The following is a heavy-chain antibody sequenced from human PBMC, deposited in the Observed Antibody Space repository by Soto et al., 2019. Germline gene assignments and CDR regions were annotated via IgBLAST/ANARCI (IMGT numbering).Heavy chain of an antibody. V-gene: IGHV3-23*01. D-gene: IGHD4-17*01. CDR3: AREIAGGDYAEDAFDI. CDR1: GFTFSSYA. Sequence: GSLRLSCAASGFTFSSYAMSWVRQAPGKGLEWVSAISGSGGSAYYADSVKGRFTISRDNSKNTLYLQMGSLRAEDMAVYYWAREIAGGDYAEDAFDIWGQGTMVTVSS. J-gene: IGHJ3*02. CDR2: ISGSGGSA.